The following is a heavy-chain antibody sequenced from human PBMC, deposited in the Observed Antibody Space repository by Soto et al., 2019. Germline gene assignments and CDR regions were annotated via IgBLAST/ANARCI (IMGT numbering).Heavy chain of an antibody. CDR1: GFTVSSNY. V-gene: IGHV3-53*04. J-gene: IGHJ6*03. D-gene: IGHD3-3*01. CDR3: ARELWSGYYTSYYYYYMDV. CDR2: IYSGGST. Sequence: GESLKISCAASGFTVSSNYMSWVRQAPGKGLEWVSVIYSGGSTYYADSVKGRFTISRHNSKNTLYLQMNSLRAEDTAVYYCARELWSGYYTSYYYYYMDVWGKGTTVTVSS.